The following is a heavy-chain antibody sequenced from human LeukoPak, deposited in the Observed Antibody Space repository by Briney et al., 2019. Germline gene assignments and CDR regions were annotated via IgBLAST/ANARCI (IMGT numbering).Heavy chain of an antibody. CDR2: IYYSGST. J-gene: IGHJ5*02. V-gene: IGHV4-31*03. Sequence: TSETLSLTGTVSGGSISSGGYYWSWIRQHPGKGREWIGYIYYSGSTYYNPSLKSRVTISVDTSKNQFSLKLSSVTAADTAVYYCARSYLPYYDFWSGYSWFDPWGQGTLVTVSS. CDR3: ARSYLPYYDFWSGYSWFDP. D-gene: IGHD3-3*01. CDR1: GGSISSGGYY.